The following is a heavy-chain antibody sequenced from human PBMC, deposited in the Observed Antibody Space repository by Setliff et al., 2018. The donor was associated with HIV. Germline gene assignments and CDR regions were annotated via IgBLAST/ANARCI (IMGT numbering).Heavy chain of an antibody. J-gene: IGHJ6*03. Sequence: ASETLSLTCAVYGGSFSGYYWSWIRQPPGKGLEWIGEINHSGSTNYNPSLKSRVTISVDTSKNQFSLKLSSVTAADTAVYYCARPGRASYYYYMDVWGKGTTVTVYS. D-gene: IGHD3-10*01. CDR2: INHSGST. V-gene: IGHV4-34*01. CDR3: ARPGRASYYYYMDV. CDR1: GGSFSGYY.